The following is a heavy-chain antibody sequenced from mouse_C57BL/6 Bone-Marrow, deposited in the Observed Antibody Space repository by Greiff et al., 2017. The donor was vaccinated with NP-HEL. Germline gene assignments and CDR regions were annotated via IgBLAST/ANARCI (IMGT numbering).Heavy chain of an antibody. V-gene: IGHV1-66*01. CDR2: IYPGSGNT. J-gene: IGHJ1*03. D-gene: IGHD2-2*01. Sequence: VQLQQSGPELVKPGASVKISCKASGYSFTSYYIHWVKQRPGQGLEWIGWIYPGSGNTKYNEKFKGKATLTADTSSSTAYMQLSSLTSEDSAVYYGANGYDCWYFDGWGTGTTVTVSS. CDR3: ANGYDCWYFDG. CDR1: GYSFTSYY.